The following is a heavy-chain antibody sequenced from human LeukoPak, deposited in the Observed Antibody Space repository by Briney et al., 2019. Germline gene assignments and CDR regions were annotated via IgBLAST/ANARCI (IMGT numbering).Heavy chain of an antibody. Sequence: ASVKVSCKASGGTFSSYAISWVRQAPGQGLEWMGRIIPILGIANYAQKFQGRVTITADKSTSTAYTELSSLRSEDTAVYYCARVGGATIFDYWGQGTLVTVSS. CDR3: ARVGGATIFDY. V-gene: IGHV1-69*04. CDR1: GGTFSSYA. D-gene: IGHD1-26*01. CDR2: IIPILGIA. J-gene: IGHJ4*02.